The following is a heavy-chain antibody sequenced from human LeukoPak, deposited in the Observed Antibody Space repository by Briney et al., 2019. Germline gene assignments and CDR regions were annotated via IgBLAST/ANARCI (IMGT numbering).Heavy chain of an antibody. Sequence: PGRSLRLSFAASGFPFSSYARHGFRQAPGKGLEGVAVISYVGSNKYYADSVKGRFTISRDNSKNTLYLQMNSLRAEDTAVYYCARDLCSYGSSFDFYFDYWGQGTLVTVSS. CDR3: ARDLCSYGSSFDFYFDY. J-gene: IGHJ4*02. D-gene: IGHD6-6*01. CDR2: ISYVGSNK. V-gene: IGHV3-30*16. CDR1: GFPFSSYA.